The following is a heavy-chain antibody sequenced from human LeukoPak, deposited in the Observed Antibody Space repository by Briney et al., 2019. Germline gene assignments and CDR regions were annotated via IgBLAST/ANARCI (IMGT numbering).Heavy chain of an antibody. CDR2: INPNSGGT. J-gene: IGHJ4*02. Sequence: EASVKLSCKASGYTFTGYYMHWVRQAPGQGLKWMGWINPNSGGTNYAQKFQGRVTMTRDTSISTAYMELNRLRSDDTAVYYCATRGYNYGSPFFDYWGQGTLVTVSS. V-gene: IGHV1-2*02. D-gene: IGHD5-18*01. CDR1: GYTFTGYY. CDR3: ATRGYNYGSPFFDY.